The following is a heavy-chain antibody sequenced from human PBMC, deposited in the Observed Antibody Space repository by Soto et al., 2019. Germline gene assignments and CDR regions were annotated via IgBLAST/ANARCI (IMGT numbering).Heavy chain of an antibody. Sequence: SVKVSCKASGGTFSSYAISWVRQAPGQGLEWMGGIIPIFGTANYAQKFQGRVTITADESTSTAYMELSSLRSEDTAVYYCAKCITIFGVVITLYYYYYVDVWGKGTTVTVSS. CDR2: IIPIFGTA. CDR1: GGTFSSYA. D-gene: IGHD3-3*01. CDR3: AKCITIFGVVITLYYYYYVDV. V-gene: IGHV1-69*13. J-gene: IGHJ6*03.